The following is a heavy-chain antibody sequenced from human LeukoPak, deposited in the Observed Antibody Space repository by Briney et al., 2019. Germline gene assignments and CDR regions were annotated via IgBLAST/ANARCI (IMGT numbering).Heavy chain of an antibody. CDR2: ISASGGST. Sequence: PGGSLRLSCAASGFTFSSYAMSWVRQAPGKGLEWASAISASGGSTYYADSVKGRFTISRDNPKNTLYLQMNSLRAEDTAVYYCAKVGVPFDSWGQGTLVTVSS. D-gene: IGHD2-8*01. J-gene: IGHJ4*02. CDR3: AKVGVPFDS. CDR1: GFTFSSYA. V-gene: IGHV3-23*01.